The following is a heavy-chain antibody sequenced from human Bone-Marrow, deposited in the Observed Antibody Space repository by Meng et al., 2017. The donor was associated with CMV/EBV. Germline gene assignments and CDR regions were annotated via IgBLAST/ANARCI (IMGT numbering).Heavy chain of an antibody. D-gene: IGHD5-18*01. V-gene: IGHV5-51*01. CDR2: IYPGDSDT. Sequence: GESLKISCKGSGYSFTSYWIGWVRQMPGKGLEWMGIIYPGDSDTRYSPSFKGQVTTSADKSVSTAYLQWSSLKASDTAMYYCARAITVMADFDYWGQGTLVTVSS. CDR1: GYSFTSYW. CDR3: ARAITVMADFDY. J-gene: IGHJ4*02.